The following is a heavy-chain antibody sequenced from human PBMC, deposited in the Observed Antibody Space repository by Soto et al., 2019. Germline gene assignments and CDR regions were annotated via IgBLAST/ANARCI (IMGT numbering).Heavy chain of an antibody. V-gene: IGHV1-18*01. CDR2: ISAYNGKT. CDR1: GYTFTSYG. D-gene: IGHD4-4*01. CDR3: AKADSNYAGRFSYYYMDV. Sequence: QVQLVQSGTEVKKPGASVKVSCNASGYTFTSYGIGWVRQAPGQGLEWMGWISAYNGKTHYPQKFQGKVTMTTDTSTSTAYMELRSLRYDDTAVYFCAKADSNYAGRFSYYYMDVWGKGTMVTVSS. J-gene: IGHJ6*03.